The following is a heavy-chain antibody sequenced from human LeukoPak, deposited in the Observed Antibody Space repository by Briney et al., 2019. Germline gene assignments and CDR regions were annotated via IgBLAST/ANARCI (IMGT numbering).Heavy chain of an antibody. CDR2: ISYDGSNK. CDR1: GFTFSSYA. J-gene: IGHJ4*01. V-gene: IGHV3-30*04. CDR3: ARENFRFGEFYFDY. Sequence: PGGSLRLSCAASGFTFSSYAMHWVRQAPGKGLEWVAVISYDGSNKYYADSVKGRFTISRDNSKNTLYLQMNSLRAEDTAVYYCARENFRFGEFYFDYWGQGTLVTGSS. D-gene: IGHD3-10*01.